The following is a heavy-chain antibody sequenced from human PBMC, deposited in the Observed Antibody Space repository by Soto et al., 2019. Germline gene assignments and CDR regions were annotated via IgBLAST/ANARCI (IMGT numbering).Heavy chain of an antibody. CDR3: ARLHGYCMSTSCSGYYAMDV. V-gene: IGHV4-39*01. J-gene: IGHJ6*02. CDR2: IYYSGST. D-gene: IGHD2-2*01. Sequence: QLQLQESGPGLVKPSETLSLTCTVSSGSISSSSYTWGWIRQPPGKGLEWIGSIYYSGSTYYNPPLKSRVTVSVDTSKNQFSLRRSSVTAADTAVYYCARLHGYCMSTSCSGYYAMDVWGQGTTVTVSS. CDR1: SGSISSSSYT.